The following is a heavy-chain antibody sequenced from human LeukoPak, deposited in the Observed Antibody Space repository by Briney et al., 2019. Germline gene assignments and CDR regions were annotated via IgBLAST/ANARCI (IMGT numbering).Heavy chain of an antibody. D-gene: IGHD3-10*01. V-gene: IGHV3-23*01. CDR1: GFTFSSYA. Sequence: GGSLRLSCVASGFTFSSYAMSWVRQAPGKGLEWVSAISGSGGSTYYADSVEGRFTISRDNSKNTLYLQMNSLRAEDTAVYYCAKDRGLGYYFDYWGQGTLVTVSS. CDR3: AKDRGLGYYFDY. CDR2: ISGSGGST. J-gene: IGHJ4*02.